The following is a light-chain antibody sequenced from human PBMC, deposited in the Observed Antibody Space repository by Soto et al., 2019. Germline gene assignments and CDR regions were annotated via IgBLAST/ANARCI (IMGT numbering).Light chain of an antibody. V-gene: IGKV3-15*01. CDR2: GTS. CDR1: QNISRS. CDR3: QQYDSLPRT. J-gene: IGKJ1*01. Sequence: EIVMTQSPVTLSVSPGERATLSCRASQNISRSLAWYQQKPGQGPSLLIYGTSTRAGGVPARFSGGGSGTEFTLTITSLQPEDIATYSCQQYDSLPRTFGQGTKVDIK.